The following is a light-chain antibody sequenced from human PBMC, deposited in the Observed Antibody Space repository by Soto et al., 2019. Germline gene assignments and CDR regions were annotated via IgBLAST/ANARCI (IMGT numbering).Light chain of an antibody. J-gene: IGLJ1*01. CDR3: AAWDDSLKGYV. V-gene: IGLV1-44*01. Sequence: QSVLTQPPSASGTPGQRVTISCSGSSSNIGSNTVNWYQQLPGTAPKLLIYSNNQRPSGVPDRFSGSKSGTSASLAISGLQSKDEADYYCAAWDDSLKGYVFGTGTKLTVL. CDR1: SSNIGSNT. CDR2: SNN.